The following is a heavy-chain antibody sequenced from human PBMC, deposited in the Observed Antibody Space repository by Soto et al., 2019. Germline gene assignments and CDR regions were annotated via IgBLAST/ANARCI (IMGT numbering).Heavy chain of an antibody. D-gene: IGHD3-3*01. CDR1: GFSVTTSGVG. Sequence: QITLNESGPTQVKPRQTLTLTCTFSGFSVTTSGVGVGWIRQSPGKAQEWLALIYWDDDKRYSPSLKSRLTITKDTSKNQVVLTMADLDPADTATYYCAHRVLRTVFGLVTTTAIYFDFWGQGTPVAVSS. V-gene: IGHV2-5*02. CDR2: IYWDDDK. J-gene: IGHJ4*02. CDR3: AHRVLRTVFGLVTTTAIYFDF.